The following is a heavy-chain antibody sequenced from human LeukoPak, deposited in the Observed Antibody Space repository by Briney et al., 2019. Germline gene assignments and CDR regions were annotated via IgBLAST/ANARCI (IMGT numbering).Heavy chain of an antibody. CDR2: ISSSGSTI. Sequence: PGGSLRLSCAASGFTFSSYAMSWVRQAPGKGLEWVSYISSSGSTIYYADSVKGRFTISRDNAKNSLYLQMNSLRAEDTAVYYCARVGSSGSEDIWGQGTMVTVSS. D-gene: IGHD3-22*01. CDR1: GFTFSSYA. V-gene: IGHV3-48*04. CDR3: ARVGSSGSEDI. J-gene: IGHJ3*02.